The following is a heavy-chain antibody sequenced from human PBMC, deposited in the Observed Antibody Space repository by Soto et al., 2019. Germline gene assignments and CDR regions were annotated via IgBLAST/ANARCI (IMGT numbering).Heavy chain of an antibody. J-gene: IGHJ4*02. CDR3: ARHLVVVPGDFDY. V-gene: IGHV4-39*01. CDR2: IYYSGST. CDR1: GGSIRGSGYY. D-gene: IGHD2-2*01. Sequence: SETLSLTCTVSGGSIRGSGYYWGWIRQPPGKGLEWIGSIYYSGSTRQKPSLKSRLTMSVDMSKNQFSLRLSSVTAADTAMYYCARHLVVVPGDFDYWGQGTLVTVSS.